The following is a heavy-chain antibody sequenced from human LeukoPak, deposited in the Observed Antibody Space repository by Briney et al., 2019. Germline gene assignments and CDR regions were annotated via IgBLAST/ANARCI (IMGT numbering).Heavy chain of an antibody. Sequence: SETLSLTCTVSGGSISSYYWSWIRQPAGKGLEWIGRIYTSGSTNYNPSLKSRVTISVDTSKNQFSLKLSSVTAADTAVYYCVRGRDSSSWYGWFDPWGQGTLATVSS. V-gene: IGHV4-4*07. CDR2: IYTSGST. J-gene: IGHJ5*02. D-gene: IGHD6-13*01. CDR1: GGSISSYY. CDR3: VRGRDSSSWYGWFDP.